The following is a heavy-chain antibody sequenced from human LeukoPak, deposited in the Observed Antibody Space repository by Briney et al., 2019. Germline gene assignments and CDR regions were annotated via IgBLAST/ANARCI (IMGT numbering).Heavy chain of an antibody. CDR3: ARRPFYCSSTSCHGGAFDI. D-gene: IGHD2-2*01. CDR1: GDSVSSNSAA. V-gene: IGHV6-1*01. J-gene: IGHJ3*02. CDR2: TYYRSKLYN. Sequence: SQTLSLTCAISGDSVSSNSAAWNWIRQSPARGLEWLGRTYYRSKLYNDYAVSVKSRITINPDTSKNQFSLQLNSVTPEDTAVYYCARRPFYCSSTSCHGGAFDIWGQGTMVTVSS.